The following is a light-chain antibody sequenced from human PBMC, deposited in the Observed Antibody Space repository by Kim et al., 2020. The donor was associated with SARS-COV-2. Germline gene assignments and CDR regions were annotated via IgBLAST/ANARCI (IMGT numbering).Light chain of an antibody. CDR2: SNS. V-gene: IGLV1-44*01. CDR1: SSNIGRNA. CDR3: ASWDDSLHGPV. Sequence: QRVTSSCSGSSSNIGRNAVSWYQQVPGTAPKFLIYSNSRRPSGVPDRFSGSSSGTAASLAISGLQSEDEADYYCASWDDSLHGPVFGGGTQLDRP. J-gene: IGLJ2*01.